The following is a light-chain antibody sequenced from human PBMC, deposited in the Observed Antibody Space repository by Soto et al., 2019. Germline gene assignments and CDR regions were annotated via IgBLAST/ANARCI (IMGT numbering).Light chain of an antibody. J-gene: IGKJ1*01. CDR1: QSLVHSSGNTY. V-gene: IGKV2-30*02. Sequence: DVVMSQSALSLPFTLARRASISCRSIQSLVHSSGNTYLNWFLQRPGHSPRRLIYQVPNRDSGVPDRFSGSGSGIDFTLKISRVEADDVGVYYCMQGTYWPWTFGQGTKVDI. CDR3: MQGTYWPWT. CDR2: QVP.